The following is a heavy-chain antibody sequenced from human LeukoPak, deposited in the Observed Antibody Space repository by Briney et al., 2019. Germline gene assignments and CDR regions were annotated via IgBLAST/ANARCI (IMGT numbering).Heavy chain of an antibody. Sequence: GGSLRLSCAASGFTFSTYWMSWVRQAPGKGMEWVANIKPDGSEKYYVASVKGRFTISRDNAKNSLYLQMNSLRAEDTAVFYCARGPRSFDYWGQGALVTVSS. J-gene: IGHJ4*01. CDR2: IKPDGSEK. V-gene: IGHV3-7*05. CDR3: ARGPRSFDY. CDR1: GFTFSTYW.